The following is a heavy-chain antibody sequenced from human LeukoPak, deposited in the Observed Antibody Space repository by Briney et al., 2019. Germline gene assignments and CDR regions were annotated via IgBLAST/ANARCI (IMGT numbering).Heavy chain of an antibody. J-gene: IGHJ6*02. CDR1: GFTFDDYA. CDR2: ISWNSGSI. D-gene: IGHD5-18*01. Sequence: GGSLRLSCAASGFTFDDYAMHWVRQAPGKGLEWVSGISWNSGSIGYADSVKGRFTISRDNAKNSLYLQMNSLRAEDTVLYYCAKDTGDTAMVSYYYYGMDVWGQGTTVTVSS. V-gene: IGHV3-9*01. CDR3: AKDTGDTAMVSYYYYGMDV.